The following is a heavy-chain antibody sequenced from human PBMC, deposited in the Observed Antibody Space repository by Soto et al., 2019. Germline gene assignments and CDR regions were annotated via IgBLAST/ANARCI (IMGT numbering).Heavy chain of an antibody. J-gene: IGHJ6*02. D-gene: IGHD3-3*01. CDR1: GFTFSSYG. Sequence: LRLSCAASGFTFSSYGMHWVRQAPGKGLEWVAVISYDGSNKYYADSVKGRFTISRDNSKNTLYLQMNSLRAEDTAVYYCAKGNLEWLLYGMDAWGQGTTVTVSS. CDR2: ISYDGSNK. V-gene: IGHV3-30*18. CDR3: AKGNLEWLLYGMDA.